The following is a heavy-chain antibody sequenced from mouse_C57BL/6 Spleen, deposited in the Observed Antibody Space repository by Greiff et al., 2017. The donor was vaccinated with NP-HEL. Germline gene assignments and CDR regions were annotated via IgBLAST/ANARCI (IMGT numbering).Heavy chain of an antibody. V-gene: IGHV1-82*01. Sequence: QVQLQQSGAELVKPGASVKISCKASGYAFSSSWMNWVKQRPGKGLEWIGRIYPGDGDTNYNGKFKGKATLTADKSSSTAYMQLSSLTSEDSAVYFCARSGKGYFDYWGQGTTLTVSS. CDR2: IYPGDGDT. CDR3: ARSGKGYFDY. J-gene: IGHJ2*01. CDR1: GYAFSSSW. D-gene: IGHD3-2*02.